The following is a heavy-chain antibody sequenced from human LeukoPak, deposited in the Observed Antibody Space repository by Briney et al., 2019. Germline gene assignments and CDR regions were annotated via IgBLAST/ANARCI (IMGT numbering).Heavy chain of an antibody. D-gene: IGHD5-24*01. J-gene: IGHJ4*02. CDR1: GFTFSSYG. V-gene: IGHV3-30*02. CDR2: IRYDGSNK. Sequence: GGSLRLSCAASGFTFSSYGMHWARQAPGKGLEWVAFIRYDGSNKFYADSVKGRFTTSRDNSKNTLYLQMNSLRAEDTAVYYCAKDKEMATMYWGQGTLVTVSS. CDR3: AKDKEMATMY.